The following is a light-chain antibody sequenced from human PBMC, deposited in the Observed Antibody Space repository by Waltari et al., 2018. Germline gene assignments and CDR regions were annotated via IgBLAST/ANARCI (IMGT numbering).Light chain of an antibody. CDR3: QHYRSLPVT. CDR1: ESVRRA. Sequence: EIVLTQSPGTLSLSPGERATLPCRASESVRRALAWYQQRTGQAPRLLIYDASSRATGIPDRFSGSGSGTDFSLTISRLEPEDFALYYCQHYRSLPVTFGQGTKVEIK. J-gene: IGKJ1*01. V-gene: IGKV3-20*01. CDR2: DAS.